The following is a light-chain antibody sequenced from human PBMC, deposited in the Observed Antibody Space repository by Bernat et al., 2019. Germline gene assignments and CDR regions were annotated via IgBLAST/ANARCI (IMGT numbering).Light chain of an antibody. CDR1: SSDVGDRNY. V-gene: IGLV2-11*01. CDR3: CSYAGNSFV. Sequence: QSALTQPRSVSGFPGQSVTISCTGTSSDVGDRNYVSWYQHHPGQAPKFIIYDVSKRPSGVPDRFSGSKSGHTASLTISGLQADDEADYYCCSYAGNSFVFGTGTKVTVL. CDR2: DVS. J-gene: IGLJ1*01.